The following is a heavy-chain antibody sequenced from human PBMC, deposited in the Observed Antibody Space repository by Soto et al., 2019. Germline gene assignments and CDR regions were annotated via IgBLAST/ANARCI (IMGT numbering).Heavy chain of an antibody. V-gene: IGHV1-69*13. J-gene: IGHJ6*02. CDR1: GGTFSSYA. Sequence: SVKVSCKASGGTFSSYAISWVRQAPGQGLEWMGGIIPIFGTANYAQKFQGRVTITADESTSTAYMELSSLRSEDTAVYYCARSGGEYINYYYYGMDVWGQGTTVTVS. D-gene: IGHD2-15*01. CDR2: IIPIFGTA. CDR3: ARSGGEYINYYYYGMDV.